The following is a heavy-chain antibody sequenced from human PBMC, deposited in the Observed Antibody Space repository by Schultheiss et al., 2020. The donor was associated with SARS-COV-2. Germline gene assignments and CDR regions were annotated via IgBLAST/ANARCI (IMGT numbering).Heavy chain of an antibody. Sequence: GESLKISCAASGFTFSDYYMSWIRQAPGKGLEWVSYISSSSSYTNYADSVKGRFTISRDNAKNSLYLQMNSLRAEDTAVYYCARDDVRTRWELRGGAFDIWGQGTMVTVSS. CDR2: ISSSSSYT. J-gene: IGHJ3*02. CDR3: ARDDVRTRWELRGGAFDI. V-gene: IGHV3-11*06. CDR1: GFTFSDYY. D-gene: IGHD1-26*01.